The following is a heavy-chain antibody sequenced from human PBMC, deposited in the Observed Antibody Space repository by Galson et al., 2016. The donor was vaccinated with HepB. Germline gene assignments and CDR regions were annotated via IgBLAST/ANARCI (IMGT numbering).Heavy chain of an antibody. V-gene: IGHV3-21*06. D-gene: IGHD6-19*01. CDR2: ISSSSSHI. CDR3: ARRGSGWHESNFDY. J-gene: IGHJ4*02. Sequence: SLRLSCAASGFTFSTYNMNWVRQAQGKVLEWVSSISSSSSHIDYADSVKGRFTVSRDNAKNSLYLQMNSLTAEDTAVYYCARRGSGWHESNFDYWGQGALVTVSS. CDR1: GFTFSTYN.